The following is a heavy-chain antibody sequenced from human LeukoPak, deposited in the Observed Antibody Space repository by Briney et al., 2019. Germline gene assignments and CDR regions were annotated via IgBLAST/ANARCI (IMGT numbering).Heavy chain of an antibody. CDR1: GGSISSYY. Sequence: PSETLSLTCTVSGGSISSYYWSWIRQPPGKGLEWIGYIYCSGSTNYNPSLKSRVTISVDTSKNQFSLKLSSVTAADTAVYYCARGGGYDYDWFDPWGQGTLVTVSS. D-gene: IGHD5-12*01. CDR2: IYCSGST. CDR3: ARGGGYDYDWFDP. V-gene: IGHV4-59*01. J-gene: IGHJ5*02.